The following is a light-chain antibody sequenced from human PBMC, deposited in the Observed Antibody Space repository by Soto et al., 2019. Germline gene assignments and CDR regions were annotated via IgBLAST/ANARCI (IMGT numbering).Light chain of an antibody. Sequence: EIVMTQSPATLSVSPGEGATLSCRASQSVSSKLAWYQQKPGQAPRLLIYGASTRATGIPARFSGSGSGTEFTLIISSLQSEDFALYYCQQYNNWPPWTFGQGTKVDIK. V-gene: IGKV3-15*01. CDR1: QSVSSK. CDR2: GAS. J-gene: IGKJ1*01. CDR3: QQYNNWPPWT.